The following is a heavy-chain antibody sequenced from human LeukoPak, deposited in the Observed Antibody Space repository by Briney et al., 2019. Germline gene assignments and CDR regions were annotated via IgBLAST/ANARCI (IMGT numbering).Heavy chain of an antibody. CDR2: IYYRGDI. V-gene: IGHV4-59*01. D-gene: IGHD7-27*01. CDR1: DGSIRTYY. Sequence: SETLSLTCSVSDGSIRTYYWSWIRQSPGQGLEWIGNIYYRGDINYNPSLKSRVIISIDTSKNQFSLKVTSLTAADTAVYYCARVLGTLYYYYGMDVWGQGTTVTVSS. J-gene: IGHJ6*02. CDR3: ARVLGTLYYYYGMDV.